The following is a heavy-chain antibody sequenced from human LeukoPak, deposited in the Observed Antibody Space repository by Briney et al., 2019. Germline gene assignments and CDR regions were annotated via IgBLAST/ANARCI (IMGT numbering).Heavy chain of an antibody. D-gene: IGHD4-17*01. CDR2: ISTSSSYI. CDR3: ERDLLRCGR. V-gene: IGHV3-21*01. Sequence: GGSLRLSCAASGFTFSTYIMNWVRQAPGKGLEWVSSISTSSSYIYYADSVKGRFTISRDNAKNSLYLQMNSLRAEDMAVYYCERDLLRCGRWGKGTLVTVPS. CDR1: GFTFSTYI. J-gene: IGHJ4*02.